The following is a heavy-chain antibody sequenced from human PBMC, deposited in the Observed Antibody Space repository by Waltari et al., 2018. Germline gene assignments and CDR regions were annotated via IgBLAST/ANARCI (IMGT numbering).Heavy chain of an antibody. Sequence: QVQLVQSGAEVRKPGSSVKVSCKASGGTSSSYSLSWVRQAPGHGPGWRGGIIPMFGTTNYAQKFQGRVTITADKSTDTAYLEMSSLRSEDTAMYFCASSPRPSIPPPFDFWGQGIPVTVSS. V-gene: IGHV1-69*06. CDR2: IIPMFGTT. J-gene: IGHJ4*02. CDR1: GGTSSSYS. CDR3: ASSPRPSIPPPFDF. D-gene: IGHD2-21*01.